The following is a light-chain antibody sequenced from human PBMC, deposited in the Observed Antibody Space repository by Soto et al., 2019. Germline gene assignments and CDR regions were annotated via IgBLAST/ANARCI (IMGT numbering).Light chain of an antibody. J-gene: IGKJ4*01. V-gene: IGKV3-11*01. CDR3: QQRSNWPLT. CDR1: QSVSSF. Sequence: EIVMTQSPATLSVSPGAIATLSCRASQSVSSFLAWYQQKPGQAPRLLIYDAYNKATGIPARFSGSGSGTDFTLTINSLEPEEFAVYYCQQRSNWPLTFGGGNKVDIK. CDR2: DAY.